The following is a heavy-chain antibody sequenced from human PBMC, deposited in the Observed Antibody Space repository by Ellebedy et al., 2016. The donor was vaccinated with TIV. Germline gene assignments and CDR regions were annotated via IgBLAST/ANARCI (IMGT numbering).Heavy chain of an antibody. CDR3: ARGWSTPDS. Sequence: GESLKIPCAASGFTFSDYYMSWIRQAPGKGLEWVSYISSSGSTIYYAESARGRFTISRDNAQNSLLMQMKSLRAGDTAVYYCARGWSTPDSWGQGTLVIVSS. V-gene: IGHV3-11*04. J-gene: IGHJ4*02. CDR1: GFTFSDYY. D-gene: IGHD5/OR15-5a*01. CDR2: ISSSGSTI.